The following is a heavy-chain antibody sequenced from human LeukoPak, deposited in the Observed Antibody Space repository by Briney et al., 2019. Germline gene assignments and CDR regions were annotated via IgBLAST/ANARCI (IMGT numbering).Heavy chain of an antibody. CDR3: ARGPPAPMDV. Sequence: GRSLRLSCAASGFTFSSFDMHWGRQAPGKGLEWVTLVSYDGSNKYYADSVKGRFTISRDNSKNTLYLHMNSLRAEDTAVYYCARGPPAPMDVWGKGTTVTVSS. V-gene: IGHV3-33*01. J-gene: IGHJ6*04. CDR2: VSYDGSNK. CDR1: GFTFSSFD.